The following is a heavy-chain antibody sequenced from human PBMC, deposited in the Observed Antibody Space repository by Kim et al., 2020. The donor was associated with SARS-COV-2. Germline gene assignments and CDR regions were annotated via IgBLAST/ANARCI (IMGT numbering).Heavy chain of an antibody. Sequence: GGSLRLSCAASGFTFSSYSMNWVRQAPGKGLEWVSYISSSSSTIYYADSVKGRFTISRDNAKNSLYLQMNSLRDEDTAVYYCASGGELRYFDWSPNWFDSCGQGTLVTVSS. J-gene: IGHJ5*01. D-gene: IGHD3-9*01. V-gene: IGHV3-48*02. CDR1: GFTFSSYS. CDR3: ASGGELRYFDWSPNWFDS. CDR2: ISSSSSTI.